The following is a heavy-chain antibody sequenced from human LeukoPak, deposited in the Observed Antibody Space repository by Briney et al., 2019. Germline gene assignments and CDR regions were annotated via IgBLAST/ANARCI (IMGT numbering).Heavy chain of an antibody. Sequence: ASVKVSCKASGYTFTSYGISWVRQAPGQGLEWMGWISAYNGNTNYAQKLQGRVTMTTDTSTSTAYMELRSLRSDDTAVYYCAKDGGYSSSWSLFDYWGQGTLVTVSS. J-gene: IGHJ4*02. CDR2: ISAYNGNT. CDR3: AKDGGYSSSWSLFDY. V-gene: IGHV1-18*01. CDR1: GYTFTSYG. D-gene: IGHD6-13*01.